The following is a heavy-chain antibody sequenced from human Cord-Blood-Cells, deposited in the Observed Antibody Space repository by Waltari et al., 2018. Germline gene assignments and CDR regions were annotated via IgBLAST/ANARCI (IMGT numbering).Heavy chain of an antibody. CDR3: ARRSYYDFWSGYRGAFDI. V-gene: IGHV5-51*03. D-gene: IGHD3-3*01. J-gene: IGHJ3*02. CDR1: GYSFTSYW. CDR2: IYPGDSDT. Sequence: EVQLVQSGAEVKKPGESLKIPCKGSGYSFTSYWTGWARQVPGNGLEWMGIIYPGDSDTRYSPSFQGQVTISADKSISTAYLQWSSLKASDTAMYYCARRSYYDFWSGYRGAFDIWGQGTMVTVSS.